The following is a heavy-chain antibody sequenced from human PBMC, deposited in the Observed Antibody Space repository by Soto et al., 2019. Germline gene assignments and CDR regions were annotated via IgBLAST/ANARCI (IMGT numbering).Heavy chain of an antibody. CDR3: ARDSSSGYKSVFEH. CDR1: GYSFPNYW. J-gene: IGHJ4*02. CDR2: IYPDDSDT. V-gene: IGHV5-51*01. D-gene: IGHD6-13*01. Sequence: GESLKISCKSSGYSFPNYWIAWVRQMPGKDLESMGIIYPDDSDTKYSPSFQGQVTISADKSTSTAYLQWSSLKASDSAMYYCARDSSSGYKSVFEHWGQVTLFTVSS.